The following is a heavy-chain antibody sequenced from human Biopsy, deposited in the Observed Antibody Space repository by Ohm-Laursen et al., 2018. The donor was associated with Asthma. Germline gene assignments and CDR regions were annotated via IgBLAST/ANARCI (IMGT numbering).Heavy chain of an antibody. J-gene: IGHJ4*02. V-gene: IGHV3-64D*08. Sequence: LRLSCTASGFTFSSYSMHWVRQAPGRGPEYVSFIATDGSNKFYADSVKGRFTVSRDNSKHTLYLHMTGLRADDTGVYYCVKDHSAGYYYFDDWGQGAQVTVSS. CDR3: VKDHSAGYYYFDD. CDR1: GFTFSSYS. CDR2: IATDGSNK. D-gene: IGHD2-21*01.